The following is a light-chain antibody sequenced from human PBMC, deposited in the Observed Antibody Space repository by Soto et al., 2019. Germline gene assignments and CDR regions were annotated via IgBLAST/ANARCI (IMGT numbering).Light chain of an antibody. CDR1: QSISSY. Sequence: DIQMTQSPSSLSASVGDRVTITCRASQSISSYLNWYQQKPGKAPKLLIYAASSLHSGVPSRFSVSGSGTDFNLAISSLQPEDFASYYCQQSYSTLPITCGQGTRLEI. V-gene: IGKV1-39*01. CDR3: QQSYSTLPIT. CDR2: AAS. J-gene: IGKJ5*01.